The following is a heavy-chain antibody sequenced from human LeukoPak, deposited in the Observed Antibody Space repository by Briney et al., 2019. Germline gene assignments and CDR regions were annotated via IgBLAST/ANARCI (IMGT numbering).Heavy chain of an antibody. D-gene: IGHD2-15*01. CDR3: ARDCSGGSCYGAFDI. CDR1: GASIRSGDYY. V-gene: IGHV4-30-4*01. J-gene: IGHJ3*02. CDR2: IYDSGST. Sequence: SETLSLTCTVSGASIRSGDYYWRWIRQPPGKGLEWIGYIYDSGSTYYNPSLKSRITISVDTSENRFSLKLSSVTATDTAVYYCARDCSGGSCYGAFDIWGQGTMVTVSS.